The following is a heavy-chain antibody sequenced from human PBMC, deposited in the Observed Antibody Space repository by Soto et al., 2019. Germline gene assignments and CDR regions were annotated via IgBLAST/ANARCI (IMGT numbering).Heavy chain of an antibody. V-gene: IGHV4-30-2*01. CDR3: ARVGPWVPYYSDSSPYTVGNWFDP. Sequence: PSETLSLTCAISGAPITWGDYSWNWIRQPPGKGLEWIGYIFHGGSTYYNPTLRSRVTIPIDMTNNDVSLILNSVTAADSAVYYCARVGPWVPYYSDSSPYTVGNWFDPWGQGTLVTVSS. D-gene: IGHD3-22*01. CDR2: IFHGGST. J-gene: IGHJ5*02. CDR1: GAPITWGDYS.